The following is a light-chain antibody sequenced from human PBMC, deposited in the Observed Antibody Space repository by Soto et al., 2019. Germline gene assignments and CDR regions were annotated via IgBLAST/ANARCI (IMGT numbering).Light chain of an antibody. J-gene: IGKJ5*01. Sequence: EIVLTQSPATLSVSPGERATLSCRASQSVSSNLAWYQQKPGQAPRLLIYDASNRATGIPARFSGSGSGTDFTLTISSLEPEDFAVYYCQQRSNWPPFFGQGTRLEIK. CDR3: QQRSNWPPF. CDR2: DAS. V-gene: IGKV3-11*01. CDR1: QSVSSN.